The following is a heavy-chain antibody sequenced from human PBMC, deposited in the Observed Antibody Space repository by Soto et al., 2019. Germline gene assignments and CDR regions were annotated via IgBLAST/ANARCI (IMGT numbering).Heavy chain of an antibody. J-gene: IGHJ4*02. Sequence: LRLSCAASGFTFSSYAMSWVRQAPGKGLEWVSAISGSGGSTYYADSVKGRFTISRDNSKNTLYLQMNSLRAEDTAVYYCAKVWLQADISWLGENYWGQGTLVTVSS. D-gene: IGHD3-10*01. CDR1: GFTFSSYA. CDR2: ISGSGGST. V-gene: IGHV3-23*01. CDR3: AKVWLQADISWLGENY.